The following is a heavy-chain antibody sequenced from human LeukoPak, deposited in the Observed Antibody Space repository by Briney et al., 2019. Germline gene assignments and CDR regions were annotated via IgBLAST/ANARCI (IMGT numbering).Heavy chain of an antibody. Sequence: GGSLRLSCAASGFTFSDYWMSWVRQAPEKGLEWVATIDQDGRDKFSVDSVKGRFTISRDNARNSMYLQMKSLRVEDTAVYYCARTSLGWLDPWGQGALVTVSS. V-gene: IGHV3-7*01. D-gene: IGHD7-27*01. CDR1: GFTFSDYW. CDR3: ARTSLGWLDP. CDR2: IDQDGRDK. J-gene: IGHJ5*02.